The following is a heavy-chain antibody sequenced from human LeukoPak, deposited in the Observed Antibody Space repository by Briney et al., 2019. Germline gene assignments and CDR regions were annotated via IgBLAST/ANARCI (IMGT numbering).Heavy chain of an antibody. Sequence: PSETLSLTCAVYGGSFSGYYWSWIRQPPGKGLEWIGEINHSGSTNYNPSLKSRVTISVDTSKNQFSLKLSSVTAADTAMYYCAREGGYYYGSGSFDYWGQGTLVTVSS. V-gene: IGHV4-34*01. CDR2: INHSGST. CDR1: GGSFSGYY. D-gene: IGHD3-10*01. J-gene: IGHJ4*02. CDR3: AREGGYYYGSGSFDY.